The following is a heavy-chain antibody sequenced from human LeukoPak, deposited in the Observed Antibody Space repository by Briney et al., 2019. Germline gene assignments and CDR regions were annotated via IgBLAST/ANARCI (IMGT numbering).Heavy chain of an antibody. CDR2: IYYSGST. D-gene: IGHD3/OR15-3a*01. J-gene: IGHJ4*02. CDR3: ARHWTY. CDR1: GGSISSYC. V-gene: IGHV4-59*08. Sequence: SETLSLTCTVSGGSISSYCWSWIRQPPGKGLEWIGYIYYSGSTNYNPSLKSRVTISVDTSKNQFSLKLSSVTAADTAVYYCARHWTYWGQGTLVTVSS.